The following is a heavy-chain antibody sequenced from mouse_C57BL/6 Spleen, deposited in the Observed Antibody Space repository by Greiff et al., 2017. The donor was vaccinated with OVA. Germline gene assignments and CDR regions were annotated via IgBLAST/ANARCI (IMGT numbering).Heavy chain of an antibody. Sequence: EVQLQQSGPVLVKPGASVKMSCKASGYTFTDYYMNWVKQSHGKSLEWIGVINPYNGGTSYNQKFKGKATLTVEKSSSTAYMELNSLTSEDSAVYNCAQRGGDLGEYGGEFDNRGQGTTLTVSS. CDR3: AQRGGDLGEYGGEFDN. CDR2: INPYNGGT. J-gene: IGHJ2*01. V-gene: IGHV1-19*01. CDR1: GYTFTDYY. D-gene: IGHD3-3*01.